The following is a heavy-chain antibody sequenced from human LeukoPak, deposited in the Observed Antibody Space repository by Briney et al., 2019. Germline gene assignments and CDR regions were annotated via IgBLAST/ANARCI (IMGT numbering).Heavy chain of an antibody. V-gene: IGHV3-30*02. CDR2: IRYDGSNK. Sequence: GGSLRLSCAASGFTFSSYGMHWVRQAPGKGLEWVAFIRYDGSNKYYADSVKGRFTISRDNSKNTLYLQMNSLRAEDTAVYYCAKRGGYDYDADWFDPWGQGTLVTVSS. D-gene: IGHD4/OR15-4a*01. CDR3: AKRGGYDYDADWFDP. CDR1: GFTFSSYG. J-gene: IGHJ5*02.